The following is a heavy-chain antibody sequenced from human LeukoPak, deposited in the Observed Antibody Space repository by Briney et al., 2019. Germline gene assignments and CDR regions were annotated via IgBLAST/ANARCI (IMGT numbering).Heavy chain of an antibody. D-gene: IGHD1-26*01. CDR1: GGSFSGYY. J-gene: IGHJ6*03. Sequence: SETLSLTCAVCGGSFSGYYWSWIRQPPGKGLEWIGEINHSGSTNYNPPLKSRVTISVDSSKNQFSLRLSSVTAADTAVYYCARAPYSPDSYYYYMDVWGKGTTVTVSS. CDR3: ARAPYSPDSYYYYMDV. V-gene: IGHV4-34*01. CDR2: INHSGST.